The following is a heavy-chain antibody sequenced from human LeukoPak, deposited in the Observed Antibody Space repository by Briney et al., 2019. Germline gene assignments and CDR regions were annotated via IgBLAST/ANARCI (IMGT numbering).Heavy chain of an antibody. J-gene: IGHJ4*02. Sequence: SETLSLTCTVSGDSVSSSSYYCGWVRQPPGRVLEWHWNIYYSGNTYYNPSLTSRVTISVDQSKNHFSLKLTYVRAADTAVYYCARVYSGYDYPFDFWGRGTLVTVSS. CDR3: ARVYSGYDYPFDF. CDR1: GDSVSSSSYY. CDR2: IYYSGNT. D-gene: IGHD5-12*01. V-gene: IGHV4-39*02.